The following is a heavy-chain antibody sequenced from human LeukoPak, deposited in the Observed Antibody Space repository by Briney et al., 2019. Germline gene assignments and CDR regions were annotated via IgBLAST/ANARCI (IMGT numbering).Heavy chain of an antibody. J-gene: IGHJ4*02. D-gene: IGHD1-26*01. V-gene: IGHV1-24*01. CDR3: ATGLVGATRIDY. CDR2: FDPEDGET. Sequence: ASVKVSCKASGYTFTSYDINWVRQAPGQGLEWMGGFDPEDGETIYAQKFQGRVTMTEDTSTDTAYMELSSLRSEDTAVYYCATGLVGATRIDYWGQGTLVTVSS. CDR1: GYTFTSYD.